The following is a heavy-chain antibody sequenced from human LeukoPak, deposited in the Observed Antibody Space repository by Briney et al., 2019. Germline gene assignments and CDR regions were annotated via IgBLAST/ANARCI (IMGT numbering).Heavy chain of an antibody. D-gene: IGHD3-22*01. CDR1: GFTFSDYS. CDR2: ISSSSSYI. V-gene: IGHV3-21*01. J-gene: IGHJ3*02. Sequence: GGSLRLSCAASGFTFSDYSMNWVRQAPGKGLEWVSSISSSSSYIYYADSVKGRFTISRDNAKNSLYLQMNSLRAEDTAVYYCARATDYYDTDAFDIWGQGTMVTVSS. CDR3: ARATDYYDTDAFDI.